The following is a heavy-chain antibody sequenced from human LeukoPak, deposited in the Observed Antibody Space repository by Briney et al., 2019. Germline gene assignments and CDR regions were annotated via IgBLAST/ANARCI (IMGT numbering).Heavy chain of an antibody. D-gene: IGHD4-11*01. CDR2: IWSDGTNR. V-gene: IGHV3-33*01. CDR3: ARDAQRGFDYSNSLKY. CDR1: GFIFSHHG. Sequence: GGSLTLSCAASGFIFSHHGMHWVRPAPGKGLEWVAVIWSDGTNRFYADSVKGRFTISRDNSQNTVFLQMDSLRVKDTAIYYCARDAQRGFDYSNSLKYWGHGTLVTVSS. J-gene: IGHJ4*01.